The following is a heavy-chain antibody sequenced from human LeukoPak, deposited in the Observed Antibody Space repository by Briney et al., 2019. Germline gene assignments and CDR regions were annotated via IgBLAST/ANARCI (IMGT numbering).Heavy chain of an antibody. J-gene: IGHJ4*02. CDR3: ARDLTGGSSWYQYYFDY. Sequence: SETLSLTCTASGYSISSGYYWGWIRQPPGKGLEWIGSIYHSGSTYYNPSLKSRVTISVDTSKNQFSLKLSSVTAADTAVYYCARDLTGGSSWYQYYFDYWGQGTLVTVSS. V-gene: IGHV4-38-2*02. D-gene: IGHD6-13*01. CDR2: IYHSGST. CDR1: GYSISSGYY.